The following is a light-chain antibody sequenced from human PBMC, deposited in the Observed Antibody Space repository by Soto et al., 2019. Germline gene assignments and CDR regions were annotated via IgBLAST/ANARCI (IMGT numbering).Light chain of an antibody. CDR2: AAS. CDR3: QQCYTSPRT. Sequence: DIQMTQSPSTLSAGVGDRVTITCRASQRINTYLNWYQQKPGKAPTLPIYAASNLQSGVPSRFSGGGSGTDFTLTINTLQPDDFATYFCQQCYTSPRTFGQGTKVEIK. J-gene: IGKJ1*01. V-gene: IGKV1-39*01. CDR1: QRINTY.